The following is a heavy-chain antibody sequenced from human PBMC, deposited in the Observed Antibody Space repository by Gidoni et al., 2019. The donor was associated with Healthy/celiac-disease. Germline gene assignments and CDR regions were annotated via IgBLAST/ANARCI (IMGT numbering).Heavy chain of an antibody. D-gene: IGHD3-3*01. V-gene: IGHV3-23*01. CDR3: AAGDFWSGYYDYFDY. Sequence: EVQLLESGGGLVQPGGSLRLSCAASGFPFSSYAMSWVRQAPGKGLEWVSAISGSGGSTYDADSVKGRFTISRDNSKNTLYLQMNSLRAEDTAVYYCAAGDFWSGYYDYFDYWGQGTLVTVSS. CDR1: GFPFSSYA. CDR2: ISGSGGST. J-gene: IGHJ4*02.